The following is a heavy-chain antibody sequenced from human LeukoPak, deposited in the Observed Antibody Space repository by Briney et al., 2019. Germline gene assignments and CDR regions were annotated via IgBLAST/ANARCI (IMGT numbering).Heavy chain of an antibody. Sequence: GGSLRLSCAASGFTFSSYGMHWVRQAPGKGLEWVAVISYDGSNKYYADSVKGRFTISRDNSKNTLYLQMNSLRAEDTAVYYCAKGKDSGYDHYYYYGMDVWGQGTTVTVSS. J-gene: IGHJ6*02. CDR1: GFTFSSYG. CDR3: AKGKDSGYDHYYYYGMDV. CDR2: ISYDGSNK. D-gene: IGHD5-12*01. V-gene: IGHV3-30*18.